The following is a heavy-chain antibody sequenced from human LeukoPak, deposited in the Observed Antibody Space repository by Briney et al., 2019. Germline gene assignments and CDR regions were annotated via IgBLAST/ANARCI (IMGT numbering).Heavy chain of an antibody. CDR2: IIPIFGTA. V-gene: IGHV1-69*05. D-gene: IGHD2-15*01. CDR3: ARSEGYCSGGSCPDRRYYYYYYYMDV. J-gene: IGHJ6*03. CDR1: GGTFSSYA. Sequence: VKVSCKASGGTFSSYAISWVRQAPGQGLEWMGRIIPIFGTANYAQKFQGRVTITTDESTSTAYMELSSLRSEDTAVYYCARSEGYCSGGSCPDRRYYYYYYYMDVRGKGTTVTVSS.